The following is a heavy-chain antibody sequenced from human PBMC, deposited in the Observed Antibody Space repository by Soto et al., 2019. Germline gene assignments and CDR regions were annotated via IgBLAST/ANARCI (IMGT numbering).Heavy chain of an antibody. CDR2: IIPIFGTA. D-gene: IGHD3-10*01. V-gene: IGHV1-69*01. Sequence: QVQLVQSGAEVKKPGSSVKVSCKASGGTFSSYAISWVRQAPGQGLEWMGGIIPIFGTANYAQKFQGRVTITADESTSTAYMELSSLRSEYTAVYYCAIPNYIYGSGTTDDAFDIWGQGTIVTVSS. J-gene: IGHJ3*02. CDR3: AIPNYIYGSGTTDDAFDI. CDR1: GGTFSSYA.